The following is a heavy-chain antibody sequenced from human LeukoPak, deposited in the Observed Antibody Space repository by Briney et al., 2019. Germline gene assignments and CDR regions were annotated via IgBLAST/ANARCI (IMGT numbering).Heavy chain of an antibody. V-gene: IGHV1-8*01. J-gene: IGHJ5*02. CDR3: ARDYGGNSGWFDP. D-gene: IGHD4-23*01. CDR1: GYTFTSYY. Sequence: GASVKVSCKASGYTFTSYYLNWVRQATGQGLEWIGWMNPNSGNTGYAQKFQGRVTLTRSTSISTAYMELRSLTSEDTAVYYCARDYGGNSGWFDPWGQGTLVTVSS. CDR2: MNPNSGNT.